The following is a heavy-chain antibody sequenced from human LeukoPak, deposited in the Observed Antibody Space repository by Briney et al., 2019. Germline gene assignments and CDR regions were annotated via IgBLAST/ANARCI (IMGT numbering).Heavy chain of an antibody. D-gene: IGHD3-10*01. CDR3: ARGEGSGSYYKYYFDY. J-gene: IGHJ4*02. CDR1: GGSFSGYY. Sequence: SETLSLTCAVYGGSFSGYYWSWIRQPPGKGLEWIGEINHSGSTNYNPSLKSRVTISVDTSRNQFSLKLSSVTAADTAVYYCARGEGSGSYYKYYFDYWGQGTLVTVSS. V-gene: IGHV4-34*01. CDR2: INHSGST.